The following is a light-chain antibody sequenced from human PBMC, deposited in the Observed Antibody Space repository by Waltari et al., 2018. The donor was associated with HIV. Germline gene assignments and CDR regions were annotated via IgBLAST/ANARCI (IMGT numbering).Light chain of an antibody. J-gene: IGKJ3*01. CDR1: QSVSSN. CDR3: QQYNNWPPEIT. CDR2: GAS. V-gene: IGKV3-15*01. Sequence: EIVMTQSPATLSVSPGERATLSCRASQSVSSNLAWYQQKPGQAPRLLVFGASTRATGIPARFSGSGSGTEFTLTISSLQREDFAVYYCQQYNNWPPEITFGPGTKVDIK.